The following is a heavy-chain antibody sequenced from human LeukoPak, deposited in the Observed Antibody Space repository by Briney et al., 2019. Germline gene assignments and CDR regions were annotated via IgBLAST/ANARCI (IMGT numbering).Heavy chain of an antibody. D-gene: IGHD6-13*01. CDR3: ARDRLPHSSSFAVTRYFDY. Sequence: SETLSLTCTVSGGSISSSTYYWGWISQPPGKGLEWIGSIYYTGSTYDNPSLKSRVTISVDTSKNQFSLKLSSVTAADTAVYYCARDRLPHSSSFAVTRYFDYWGQGSLVTVSS. V-gene: IGHV4-39*07. CDR1: GGSISSSTYY. J-gene: IGHJ4*02. CDR2: IYYTGST.